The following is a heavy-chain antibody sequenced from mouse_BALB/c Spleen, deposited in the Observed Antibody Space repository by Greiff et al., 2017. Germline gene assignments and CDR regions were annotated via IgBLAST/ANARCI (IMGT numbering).Heavy chain of an antibody. V-gene: IGHV2-9*02. D-gene: IGHD2-2*01. CDR3: ARDGGLRRDYAMDY. CDR2: IWAGGST. CDR1: GFSLTSYG. Sequence: VQVVESGPGLVAPSQSLSITCTVSGFSLTSYGVHWVRQPPGKGLEWLGVIWAGGSTNYNSALMSRLSISKDNSKSQVFLKMNSLQTDDTAMYYCARDGGLRRDYAMDYWGQGTSVTVSS. J-gene: IGHJ4*01.